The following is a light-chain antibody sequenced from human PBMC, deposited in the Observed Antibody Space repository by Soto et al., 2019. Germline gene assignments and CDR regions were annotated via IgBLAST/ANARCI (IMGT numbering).Light chain of an antibody. Sequence: QSVLTQPASVSGSPGQSITISCTGTSSDVGGYNYVSWYQQHPGKAPKLMIYEVSNRPSGVSNRFSGSKSGNTASLTISGLQAEDEADYYCSSYASRRTRVFGTGTKVTVL. J-gene: IGLJ1*01. V-gene: IGLV2-14*01. CDR3: SSYASRRTRV. CDR2: EVS. CDR1: SSDVGGYNY.